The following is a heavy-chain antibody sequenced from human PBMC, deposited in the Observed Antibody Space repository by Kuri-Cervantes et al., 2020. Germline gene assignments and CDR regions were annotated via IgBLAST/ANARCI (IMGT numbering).Heavy chain of an antibody. D-gene: IGHD1-20*01. Sequence: ASVKVSCKASGYTFTSYGISWVRQAPGQGLEWMGWISAYNGNTNYAQKFQGRVTMTRDTSISTAYMELSRLRSDDTAVYYCARDNLDLEGRPFDPWGQGALVTVSS. V-gene: IGHV1-18*01. J-gene: IGHJ5*02. CDR1: GYTFTSYG. CDR2: ISAYNGNT. CDR3: ARDNLDLEGRPFDP.